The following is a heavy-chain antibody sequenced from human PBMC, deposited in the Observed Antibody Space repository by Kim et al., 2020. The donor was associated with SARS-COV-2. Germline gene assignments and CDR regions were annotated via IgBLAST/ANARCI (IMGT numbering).Heavy chain of an antibody. Sequence: LKSRVTRSVDTSKNQFSLKLSSVTAADTAVYYCARAVGTGSTYYYYGMDVWGQGTTVTVSS. CDR3: ARAVGTGSTYYYYGMDV. V-gene: IGHV4-59*01. J-gene: IGHJ6*02. D-gene: IGHD1-7*01.